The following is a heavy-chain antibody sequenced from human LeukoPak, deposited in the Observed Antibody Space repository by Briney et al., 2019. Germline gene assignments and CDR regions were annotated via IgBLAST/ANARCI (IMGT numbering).Heavy chain of an antibody. J-gene: IGHJ3*02. CDR1: GASISRPYW. CDR3: AREPSLLDAFDI. Sequence: SGALSLTCGVSGASISRPYWWIWVRQPPGKGLEWIGEINHSGSTNYNPSLKSRVTISVDTSKNQFSLKLSSVTAADTAVYYCAREPSLLDAFDIWGQGTMVTVSS. V-gene: IGHV4-4*02. CDR2: INHSGST. D-gene: IGHD2-21*01.